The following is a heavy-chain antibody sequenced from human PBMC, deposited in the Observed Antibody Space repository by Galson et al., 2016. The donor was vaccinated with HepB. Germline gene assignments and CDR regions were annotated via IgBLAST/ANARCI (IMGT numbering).Heavy chain of an antibody. CDR1: GFTFSTYS. D-gene: IGHD3/OR15-3a*01. CDR3: AGGTGFIIES. CDR2: ISSSSTYI. J-gene: IGHJ4*02. Sequence: SLRLSCAASGFTFSTYSMNWVRQAPGKGLEWVSSISSSSTYIYYADSLTGRFTISRDNAKSSLYLQMNSLRVEDTAVYFCAGGTGFIIESWGPGTLVTVS. V-gene: IGHV3-21*04.